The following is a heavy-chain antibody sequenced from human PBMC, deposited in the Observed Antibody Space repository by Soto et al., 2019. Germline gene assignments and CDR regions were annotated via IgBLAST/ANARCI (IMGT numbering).Heavy chain of an antibody. Sequence: VQLVESGGGVVQPGRSLRLSCAASGFTFSDYAMHWVRQAPGKGLEWVAVVSHDGRNTHYADSVKGRFTISRDSSNNTVSLEMTSLTAEDTAVYYCAKGGRQWLVTSDFNYWGQAALVTVSS. CDR3: AKGGRQWLVTSDFNY. D-gene: IGHD6-19*01. J-gene: IGHJ4*02. V-gene: IGHV3-30*18. CDR1: GFTFSDYA. CDR2: VSHDGRNT.